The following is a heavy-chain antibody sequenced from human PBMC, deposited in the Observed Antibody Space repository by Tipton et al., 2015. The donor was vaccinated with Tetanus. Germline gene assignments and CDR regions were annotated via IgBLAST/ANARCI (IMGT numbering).Heavy chain of an antibody. CDR1: GGSISSYY. D-gene: IGHD6-19*01. CDR2: IYYSGST. CDR3: ARRQAVAGTWWFDP. V-gene: IGHV4-59*08. Sequence: TPSLTCTVSGGSISSYYWSWIRQPPGKGLEWIGYIYYSGSTNYNPSLKSRVTISVDTSKNQFSLKLSSVTAADTAVYYCARRQAVAGTWWFDPWGQGTLVTVSS. J-gene: IGHJ5*02.